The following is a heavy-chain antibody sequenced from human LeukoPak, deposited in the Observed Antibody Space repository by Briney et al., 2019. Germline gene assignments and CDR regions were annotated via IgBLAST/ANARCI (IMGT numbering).Heavy chain of an antibody. CDR2: ISSSGGTT. Sequence: GGSLRLSCAASGFTFSSYAMSWVRQAPGKGLKWLSAISSSGGTTYYADSVQGRFTISRDNSKNTLYLQMNSLRAEDTAVYYCAKDSSLVVVNPYYFDYWGQGTLVTVSS. D-gene: IGHD2-15*01. V-gene: IGHV3-23*01. CDR3: AKDSSLVVVNPYYFDY. J-gene: IGHJ4*02. CDR1: GFTFSSYA.